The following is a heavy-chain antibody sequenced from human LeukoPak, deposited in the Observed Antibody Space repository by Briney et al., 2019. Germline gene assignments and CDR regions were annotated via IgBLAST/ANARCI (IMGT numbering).Heavy chain of an antibody. V-gene: IGHV5-51*01. CDR2: IYPGDSDT. CDR1: GSIFTSYW. D-gene: IGHD3-9*01. J-gene: IGHJ4*02. Sequence: GASLQISCKGSGSIFTSYWIGWVRQMPGKGLEWMGIIYPGDSDTRYSPSFQGQVTISADKSISTAYLQWSSLKASDTAMYYCARQGDILTGYYTDWGQGTLVTVSS. CDR3: ARQGDILTGYYTD.